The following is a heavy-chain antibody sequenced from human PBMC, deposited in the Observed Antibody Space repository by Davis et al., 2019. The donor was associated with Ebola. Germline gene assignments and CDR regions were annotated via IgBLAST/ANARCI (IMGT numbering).Heavy chain of an antibody. CDR2: MNPNSGNT. D-gene: IGHD6-19*01. J-gene: IGHJ6*02. CDR3: ARDRTVAGFGYYYYGMDV. Sequence: ASVKVSCKASGYTFTSYDINWMRQATGQGLEWMGWMNPNSGNTGYAQKFQGRVTITRDTSASTAYMELSSLRSEDTAVYYCARDRTVAGFGYYYYGMDVWGQGTTVTVSS. V-gene: IGHV1-8*01. CDR1: GYTFTSYD.